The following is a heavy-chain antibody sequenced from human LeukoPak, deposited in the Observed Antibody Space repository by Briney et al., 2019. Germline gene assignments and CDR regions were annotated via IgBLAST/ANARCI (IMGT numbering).Heavy chain of an antibody. CDR1: GGTFSSYA. Sequence: ASVKVSCKASGGTFSSYAISWVRQAPGQGLEWMGWMYPNSGGTNYAQKFQGRVTMTRDTSISTAYLDLSGLRSDDTAVYYCAREVWYYSEWGQGTLVTVSS. D-gene: IGHD6-13*01. CDR3: AREVWYYSE. V-gene: IGHV1-2*02. J-gene: IGHJ4*02. CDR2: MYPNSGGT.